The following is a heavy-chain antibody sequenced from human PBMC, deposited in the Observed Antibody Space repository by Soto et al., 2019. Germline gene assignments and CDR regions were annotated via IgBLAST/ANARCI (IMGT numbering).Heavy chain of an antibody. CDR2: INPNSGGA. CDR1: GYTFTGYY. Sequence: QVHLVQSGAEVKKSGASVTVSCRASGYTFTGYYIHWVRQVPGQGLEWMGWINPNSGGANIAQKFQGSVTMTRDTSTTTTYMELSSLRSNDTAVYYCARAYYDGSASYGLEFWGQGTMVTVAA. J-gene: IGHJ3*01. D-gene: IGHD3-22*01. CDR3: ARAYYDGSASYGLEF. V-gene: IGHV1-2*04.